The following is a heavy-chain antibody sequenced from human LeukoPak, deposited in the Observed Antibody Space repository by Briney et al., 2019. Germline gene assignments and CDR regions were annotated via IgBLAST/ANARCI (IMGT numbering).Heavy chain of an antibody. Sequence: GGSLRLSCETSGFPFSAYDMHWVRQAPGKGLEWVSAFGSAGDTYYPGAVRGRFTISRDYAKNSLYLQMNSLRTGDTAVYFCVRGALPGDNWYFDLWGRGTLVTVAS. CDR2: FGSAGDT. V-gene: IGHV3-13*01. J-gene: IGHJ2*01. CDR3: VRGALPGDNWYFDL. CDR1: GFPFSAYD.